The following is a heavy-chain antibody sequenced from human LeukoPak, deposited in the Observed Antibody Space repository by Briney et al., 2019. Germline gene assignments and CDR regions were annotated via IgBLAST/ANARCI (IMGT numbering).Heavy chain of an antibody. V-gene: IGHV3-21*01. Sequence: GGSLRLSCAASGFTFSSYSMNWVRQAPGKGLEWVSSINSSSSYIYYADSVKGRFTISRDNAKNSLYLQMNSLRAEDTAVYYCARVMGTTVVTPYWYFDLWGRGTLVTVSS. CDR2: INSSSSYI. J-gene: IGHJ2*01. CDR1: GFTFSSYS. D-gene: IGHD4-23*01. CDR3: ARVMGTTVVTPYWYFDL.